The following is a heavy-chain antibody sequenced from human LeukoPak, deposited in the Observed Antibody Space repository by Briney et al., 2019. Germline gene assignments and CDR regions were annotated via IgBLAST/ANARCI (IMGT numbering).Heavy chain of an antibody. J-gene: IGHJ4*02. D-gene: IGHD6-19*01. V-gene: IGHV3-21*06. Sequence: GGSLRLSCTTSGLTFSTSGFNWVRQAPGKGLEWVASIGPTGFDRYHADSIKGRFTISRGNANNFLYLQMDSLRAEDTAVYYCATETSGRHYDYWGQGTLLTVSS. CDR3: ATETSGRHYDY. CDR2: IGPTGFDR. CDR1: GLTFSTSG.